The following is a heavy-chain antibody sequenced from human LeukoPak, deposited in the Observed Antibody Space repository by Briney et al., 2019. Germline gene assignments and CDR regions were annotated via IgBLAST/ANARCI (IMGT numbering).Heavy chain of an antibody. D-gene: IGHD1-26*01. CDR2: ISYDGSNK. J-gene: IGHJ6*03. CDR1: GFTFSSYD. CDR3: AKGVGHDYYMDV. V-gene: IGHV3-30*18. Sequence: PGRSLRLSCAASGFTFSSYDMHWVRQSPGKGLEWVAVISYDGSNKYYADSVKGRFTISRHNYKNTLYLKMNSLRAEDTAVYYCAKGVGHDYYMDVWGKGPTVTVSS.